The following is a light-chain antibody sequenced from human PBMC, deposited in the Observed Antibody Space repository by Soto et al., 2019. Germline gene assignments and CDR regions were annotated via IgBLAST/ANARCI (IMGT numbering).Light chain of an antibody. CDR1: QGISTY. V-gene: IGKV1-39*01. CDR2: AAS. Sequence: DIQMTQSPSSLSASVGYRVTITCRASQGISTYLNWYQQKPGKAPKLLIYAASSLQSGVPSRFSGSGSETDFTLTISSLQPEDFATYSCQQSYSITWTFGQGTKVDIK. CDR3: QQSYSITWT. J-gene: IGKJ1*01.